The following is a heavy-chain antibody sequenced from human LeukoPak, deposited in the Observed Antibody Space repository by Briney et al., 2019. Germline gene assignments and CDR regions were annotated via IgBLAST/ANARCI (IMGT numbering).Heavy chain of an antibody. CDR1: GYSFTSYW. CDR2: IYPGDSDT. Sequence: GESLKISCKGSGYSFTSYWIGWVRQMPGKGLEWMGIIYPGDSDTRYSPSFQGQVTISADKSISTAYLQWSSLKASDTAMYYCARHGGYCSSTSCYNGDPVAVAGKERAFDIWGQGTMVTVSS. V-gene: IGHV5-51*01. CDR3: ARHGGYCSSTSCYNGDPVAVAGKERAFDI. D-gene: IGHD2-2*02. J-gene: IGHJ3*02.